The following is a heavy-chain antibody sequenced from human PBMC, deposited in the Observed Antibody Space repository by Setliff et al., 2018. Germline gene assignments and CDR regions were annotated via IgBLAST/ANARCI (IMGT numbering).Heavy chain of an antibody. J-gene: IGHJ6*03. D-gene: IGHD3-3*01. V-gene: IGHV4-39*01. CDR3: ARMSGFQYIDV. Sequence: SETLSLTCTVSGASISSGTYYWGWIRQPPGKGLEWIGRIHYLGTTYSNASLASRLTMSVDTSKNQFSLRLTSVTAADTAVYYCARMSGFQYIDVWDKGTTVTVSS. CDR1: GASISSGTYY. CDR2: IHYLGTT.